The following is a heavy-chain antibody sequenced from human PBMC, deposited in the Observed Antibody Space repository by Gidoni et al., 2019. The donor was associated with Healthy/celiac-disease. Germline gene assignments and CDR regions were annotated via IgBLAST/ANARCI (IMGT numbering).Heavy chain of an antibody. CDR3: ARLYSSGWYRPASYYYYGMDV. V-gene: IGHV4-39*01. CDR2: IYYSGST. CDR1: GGPISRSSYY. J-gene: IGHJ6*02. D-gene: IGHD6-19*01. Sequence: QLQLQESGPGLVRPSETLSLTCTVSGGPISRSSYYWGWIRLPPGKGLEWIGSIYYSGSTSYNPSLKSGVPISVDTAKNQFALKLSSVTAADTAVYYCARLYSSGWYRPASYYYYGMDVWGQGTTVTVSS.